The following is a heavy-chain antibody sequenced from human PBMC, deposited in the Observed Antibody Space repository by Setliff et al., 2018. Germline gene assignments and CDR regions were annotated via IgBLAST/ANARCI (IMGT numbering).Heavy chain of an antibody. J-gene: IGHJ1*01. CDR1: GGTFSSYA. CDR2: IIPIFGTA. CDR3: ARDPWQWLTTFTSAEYFQH. V-gene: IGHV1-69*06. Sequence: ASVQVSCKASGGTFSSYAISWVRQAPGQGLEWMGRIIPIFGTANYAQKFQGRVTITADKSTSTAYMELSSLRSEDTAVYYCARDPWQWLTTFTSAEYFQHWGQGTLVTVSS. D-gene: IGHD6-19*01.